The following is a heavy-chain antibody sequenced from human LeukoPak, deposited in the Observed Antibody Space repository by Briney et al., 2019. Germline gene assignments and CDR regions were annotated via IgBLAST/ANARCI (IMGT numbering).Heavy chain of an antibody. J-gene: IGHJ5*02. Sequence: PSQTLSLTCTVSGGSISSGGYYWSWIRQHPGKGLEWIGYIYYSGSTYYNPSLKSRVTISVDTSKNQFSLKLSSVTAADTAVYYCAREGAVAGTRKGRNSGYNWFDPWGQGTLVTVSS. V-gene: IGHV4-31*03. CDR2: IYYSGST. CDR3: AREGAVAGTRKGRNSGYNWFDP. D-gene: IGHD6-19*01. CDR1: GGSISSGGYY.